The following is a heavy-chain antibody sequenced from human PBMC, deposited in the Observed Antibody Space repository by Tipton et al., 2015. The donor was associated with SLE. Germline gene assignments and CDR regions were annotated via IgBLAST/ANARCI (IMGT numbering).Heavy chain of an antibody. Sequence: QSGPEVKKPGASVRVSCQASGYTFTDYYIHWVRQAPGQGLEWMGWISAYNGNINYAQKLQGRVTMTTDTSTSTAYMELRSLRSDDTAVYYCAREGATMDWFDPWGQGTLVTVSS. D-gene: IGHD1-26*01. CDR1: GYTFTDYY. CDR3: AREGATMDWFDP. J-gene: IGHJ5*02. CDR2: ISAYNGNI. V-gene: IGHV1-18*04.